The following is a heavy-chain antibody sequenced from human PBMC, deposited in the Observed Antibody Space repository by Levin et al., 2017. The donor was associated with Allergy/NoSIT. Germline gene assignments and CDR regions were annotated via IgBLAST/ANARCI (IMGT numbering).Heavy chain of an antibody. V-gene: IGHV3-30*03. CDR3: TTDRVPYSSSWYGYYFDS. CDR1: GFALSTYG. D-gene: IGHD6-13*01. Sequence: GGSLRLSCAASGFALSTYGMHWVRQASGKGLEWVAYISYGGREKYYADSVKGRFTISRDNSKNTLYLQMNSLRTEDSSVYFCTTDRVPYSSSWYGYYFDSWGPGTLVIVSS. CDR2: ISYGGREK. J-gene: IGHJ4*02.